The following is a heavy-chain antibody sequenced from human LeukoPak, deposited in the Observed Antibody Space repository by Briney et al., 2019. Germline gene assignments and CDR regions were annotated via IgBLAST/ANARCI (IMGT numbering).Heavy chain of an antibody. Sequence: ASVKVSCKCSGYPFTGYYIHWVRQAPGQGLEWMGWISPTNGATNYVRKFQGRVSMTRDMSTSTVYMELSSLRSEDTAVYYCARTLSGYSYGYYFDYWGQGTLVTVSS. J-gene: IGHJ4*02. D-gene: IGHD5-18*01. V-gene: IGHV1-2*02. CDR3: ARTLSGYSYGYYFDY. CDR2: ISPTNGAT. CDR1: GYPFTGYY.